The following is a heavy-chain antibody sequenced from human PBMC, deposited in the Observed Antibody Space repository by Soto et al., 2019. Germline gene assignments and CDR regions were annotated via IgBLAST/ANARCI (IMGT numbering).Heavy chain of an antibody. CDR2: ITAAGDGT. CDR1: GITFSNYM. Sequence: GGSLRLSCEASGITFSNYMMTWIRQAPGKGLEWVSTITAAGDGTYYADSVKGRFTMSRETSKNTLYLQMNSLRAEDTAVYYCARNFLDFWSGVGFDPWGQGTLVTVSS. V-gene: IGHV3-23*01. J-gene: IGHJ5*02. D-gene: IGHD3-3*01. CDR3: ARNFLDFWSGVGFDP.